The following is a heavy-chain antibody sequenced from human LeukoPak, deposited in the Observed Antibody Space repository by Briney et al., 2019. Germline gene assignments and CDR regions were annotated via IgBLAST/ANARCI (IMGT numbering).Heavy chain of an antibody. D-gene: IGHD6-19*01. CDR3: ARFRSSGWYLNPEFDY. Sequence: QSGGSLRLSCAASGFTVSSNYMSWVRQAPGKGLEWVSVIYSGGSTYYADSVKGRFTISRDNSKNTLYLQMNSLRAEDTAVYYCARFRSSGWYLNPEFDYWGQGTLVTVSS. V-gene: IGHV3-53*01. CDR1: GFTVSSNY. J-gene: IGHJ4*02. CDR2: IYSGGST.